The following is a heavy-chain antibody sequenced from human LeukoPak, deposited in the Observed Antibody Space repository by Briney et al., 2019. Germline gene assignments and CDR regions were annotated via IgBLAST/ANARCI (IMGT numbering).Heavy chain of an antibody. CDR2: ISSGGSTI. CDR3: AGVDGTFSHNFYMDA. CDR1: GMTFSDYS. J-gene: IGHJ6*03. Sequence: GGSLRLSCEGFGMTFSDYSMNWVCQAPGKGLEWISFISSGGSTIYYAGSVKGRFTISRDNARNTLSLEMNSLRGDDTALYYCAGVDGTFSHNFYMDAWGKGSTVTVSS. D-gene: IGHD5-24*01. V-gene: IGHV3-48*04.